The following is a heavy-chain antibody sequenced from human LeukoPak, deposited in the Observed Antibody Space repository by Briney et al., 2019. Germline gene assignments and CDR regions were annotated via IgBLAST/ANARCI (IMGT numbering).Heavy chain of an antibody. CDR1: GYTFTNYG. D-gene: IGHD6-19*01. J-gene: IGHJ3*02. CDR2: ISTYNGNS. CDR3: ARAGGWAREDHKGDAFHI. Sequence: PLASVKVSCKASGYTFTNYGISWVRQAPGQGLEWMGWISTYNGNSNYAQKLQDRVTMTTDTSTTTAYMDLRSLRSDDTAVYYCARAGGWAREDHKGDAFHIWGQGTMVTVSS. V-gene: IGHV1-18*01.